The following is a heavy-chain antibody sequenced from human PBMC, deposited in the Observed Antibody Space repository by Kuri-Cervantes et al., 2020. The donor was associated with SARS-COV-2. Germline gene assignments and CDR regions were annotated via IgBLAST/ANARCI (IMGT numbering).Heavy chain of an antibody. CDR2: INHSGST. J-gene: IGHJ4*02. CDR1: GGSFSGYY. Sequence: ESLKISCAVYGGSFSGYYWSWIRQPPGKGLEWIGEINHSGSTNYNPSLKSRVTISVDTSKNQFSLKLSSVTAADTAVYYCARATYYYDSSGYYSDYRGQGTPVTVSS. D-gene: IGHD3-22*01. V-gene: IGHV4-34*01. CDR3: ARATYYYDSSGYYSDY.